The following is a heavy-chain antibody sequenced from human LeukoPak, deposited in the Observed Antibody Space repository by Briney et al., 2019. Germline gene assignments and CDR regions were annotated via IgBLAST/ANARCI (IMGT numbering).Heavy chain of an antibody. V-gene: IGHV3-9*01. Sequence: PGRSLRLSCAASGFTFDDYAMHWVRQAPGKGLEWVSGISWNSGSIGYADSVKGRFTISRDNAKNSLYLQMNSLRAEDTALYYCAKARYYDSSGYLDYWGQGTLVTVSS. CDR1: GFTFDDYA. CDR2: ISWNSGSI. CDR3: AKARYYDSSGYLDY. J-gene: IGHJ4*02. D-gene: IGHD3-22*01.